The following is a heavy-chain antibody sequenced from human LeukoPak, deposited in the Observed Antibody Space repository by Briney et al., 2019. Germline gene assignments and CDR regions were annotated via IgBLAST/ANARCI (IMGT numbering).Heavy chain of an antibody. CDR1: GFTFSSYA. CDR3: AKYSSSSSPEVFDI. CDR2: IYYSGST. J-gene: IGHJ3*02. D-gene: IGHD6-6*01. V-gene: IGHV4-39*01. Sequence: GSLRLSCAASGFTFSSYAMSWIRQPPGKGLEWIGSIYYSGSTYYNPSLKSRVTISVDTSKNQFSLKLSSVTAADTAVYYCAKYSSSSSPEVFDIWGQGTMVTVSS.